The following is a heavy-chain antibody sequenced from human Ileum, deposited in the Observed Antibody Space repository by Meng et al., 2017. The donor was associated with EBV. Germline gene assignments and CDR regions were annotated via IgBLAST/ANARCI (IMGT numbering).Heavy chain of an antibody. D-gene: IGHD5-24*01. CDR2: IYWDDDK. V-gene: IGHV2-5*02. J-gene: IGHJ4*02. Sequence: QISLKESGPTLLNPTPPLPLTFTLSGFYLSTSGLGVGWIRQPPGKALEWLALIYWDDDKRYSPSLKSRLTITKDTSKNQVVLTMTNMDPVDTATYYCAHSDPLEMATCFDYWGQGTLVTVSS. CDR3: AHSDPLEMATCFDY. CDR1: GFYLSTSGLG.